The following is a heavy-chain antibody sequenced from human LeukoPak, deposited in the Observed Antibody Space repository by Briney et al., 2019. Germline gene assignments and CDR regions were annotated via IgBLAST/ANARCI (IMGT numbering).Heavy chain of an antibody. Sequence: ASVKVSCKASGYTFTSYYMHWVRQAPGQGLEWVGIINPSGGSTSYTQKFQGRVTMTRDMSTSTVYMELSSLRSEDTAVYYCARDPGGYYGSGSWDYWGQGTLVTVSS. CDR1: GYTFTSYY. V-gene: IGHV1-46*01. D-gene: IGHD3-10*01. CDR3: ARDPGGYYGSGSWDY. J-gene: IGHJ4*02. CDR2: INPSGGST.